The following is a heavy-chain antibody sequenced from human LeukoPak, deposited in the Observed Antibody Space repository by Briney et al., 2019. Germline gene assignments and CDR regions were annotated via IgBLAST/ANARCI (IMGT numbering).Heavy chain of an antibody. CDR2: ISAYNGNT. Sequence: GASVKVSCKASGYTFTSCGISWVRQAPGQGLEWMGWISAYNGNTNYAQKLQGRVTMTTDTSTSTAYMELRSLRSDDTAVYYCAREVGYCSSTSCSYYYYGMDVWGQGTTVTVSS. CDR3: AREVGYCSSTSCSYYYYGMDV. D-gene: IGHD2-2*03. CDR1: GYTFTSCG. J-gene: IGHJ6*02. V-gene: IGHV1-18*01.